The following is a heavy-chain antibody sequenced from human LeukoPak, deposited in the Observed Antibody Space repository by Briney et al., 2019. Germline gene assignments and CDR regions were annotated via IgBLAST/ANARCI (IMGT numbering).Heavy chain of an antibody. J-gene: IGHJ3*02. CDR2: IRSKANNYAT. CDR1: GFTFSGSA. Sequence: PGGSLRLSCAASGFTFSGSAIHWVRQASGKGLEWVGRIRSKANNYATTYAASVKGRFTISRDDSKNTAYLQMNSLKTEDTAVYYCTRHDAFDIWGQGTMVTVSS. CDR3: TRHDAFDI. V-gene: IGHV3-73*01.